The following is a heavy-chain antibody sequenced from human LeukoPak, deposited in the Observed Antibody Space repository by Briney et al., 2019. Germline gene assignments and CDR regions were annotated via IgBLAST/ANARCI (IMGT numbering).Heavy chain of an antibody. CDR2: IKNNYRELTT. D-gene: IGHD5-24*01. V-gene: IGHV3-15*01. CDR3: VRDGGLLPYYFTY. Sequence: GGSVRLSCASWGFIFTNDRMHWVRQAPARGLEWVGRIKNNYRELTTEYIPPEKDRYTISRDDYRNTVYLEMDSLKPEDTAVYYCVRDGGLLPYYFTYWGQGTLVTVSS. CDR1: GFIFTNDR. J-gene: IGHJ1*01.